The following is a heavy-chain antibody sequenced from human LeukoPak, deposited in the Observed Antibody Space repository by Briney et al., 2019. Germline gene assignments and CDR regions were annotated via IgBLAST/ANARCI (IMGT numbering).Heavy chain of an antibody. CDR1: GGTFSSYA. D-gene: IGHD2-15*01. CDR2: IIPIFGTA. Sequence: ASVKVSCKASGGTFSSYATSWVRQAPGQGLEWMGGIIPIFGTANYAQKFQGRVTITADESTSTAYMELSSLRSEDTAVYYYARGMDIVVVVAAIAPAFDIWGQGTMVTVPS. J-gene: IGHJ3*02. CDR3: ARGMDIVVVVAAIAPAFDI. V-gene: IGHV1-69*13.